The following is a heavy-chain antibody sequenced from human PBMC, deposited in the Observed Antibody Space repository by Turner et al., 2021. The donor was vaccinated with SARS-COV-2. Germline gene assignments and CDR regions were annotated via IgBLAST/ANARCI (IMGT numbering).Heavy chain of an antibody. Sequence: QVQLVESGGGVVQPGRSLRPSCSAYGFTFCSLAMHWVRQAPGKGLEWVAVISYDGSNKYYADSVKGRFTISRDNSKNTLYLQMNSLRAEDTAVYYCARDSQIDYYDSSGYPLSLGGMDVWGQGTTVTVSS. D-gene: IGHD3-22*01. J-gene: IGHJ6*02. V-gene: IGHV3-30-3*01. CDR2: ISYDGSNK. CDR3: ARDSQIDYYDSSGYPLSLGGMDV. CDR1: GFTFCSLA.